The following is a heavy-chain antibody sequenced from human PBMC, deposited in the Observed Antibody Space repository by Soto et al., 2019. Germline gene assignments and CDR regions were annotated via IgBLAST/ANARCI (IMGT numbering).Heavy chain of an antibody. J-gene: IGHJ4*02. CDR1: GGTFSSYT. V-gene: IGHV1-69*02. CDR2: IIPILGIA. CDR3: SIVLFVYSGYDYSGYYFAY. D-gene: IGHD5-12*01. Sequence: SVKVSCKASGGTFSSYTISWVRQAPGQELERKGKIIPILGIAKYAQKLQGRVTITADKSTSTTYIELSSLRSEDTAVYFCSIVLFVYSGYDYSGYYFAYWGQGSLVTVSS.